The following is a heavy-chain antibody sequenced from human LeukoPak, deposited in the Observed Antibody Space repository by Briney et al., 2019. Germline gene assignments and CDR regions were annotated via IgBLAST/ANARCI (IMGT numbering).Heavy chain of an antibody. CDR3: ARSTVTTPLDYYYYMDV. CDR2: INSDGSST. J-gene: IGHJ6*03. CDR1: GFTFSSYW. V-gene: IGHV3-74*01. D-gene: IGHD4-17*01. Sequence: GGSLRLSCAASGFTFSSYWMHWVRQAPGKGLVWVSRINSDGSSTSYADSVKGRFTISRDNAKNTLYLQMNSLRAEDTAVYYCARSTVTTPLDYYYYMDVWGKGNTVTVSS.